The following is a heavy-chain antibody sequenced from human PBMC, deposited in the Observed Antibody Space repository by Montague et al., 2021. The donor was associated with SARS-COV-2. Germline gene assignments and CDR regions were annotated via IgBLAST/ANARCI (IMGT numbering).Heavy chain of an antibody. D-gene: IGHD1-7*01. CDR3: ASAQNTCFIANCVNYFDL. CDR1: GGSISSYY. V-gene: IGHV4-59*01. Sequence: SETLSLTCEVSGGSISSYYWSWIRQSPGKGLEWIGYVHYTGSTKYNPSFKTRVTLSLDTPKNHFSLKLSSVTAADTAVYYCASAQNTCFIANCVNYFDLWGLGALVTVSS. J-gene: IGHJ5*02. CDR2: VHYTGST.